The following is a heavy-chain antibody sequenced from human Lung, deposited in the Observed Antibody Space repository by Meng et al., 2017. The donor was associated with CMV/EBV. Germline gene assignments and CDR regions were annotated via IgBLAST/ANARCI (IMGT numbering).Heavy chain of an antibody. J-gene: IGHJ5*02. V-gene: IGHV1-69*05. Sequence: SXXVSXKASGGTFSSYAISWVRQAPGQGLEWMGGIIPIFGTANYAQKFQGRVTITTDESTSTAYMELSSLRSEDTAVYYCARDRPITIFGVVQSQWFDPWXKGTLVTVSS. CDR1: GGTFSSYA. D-gene: IGHD3-3*01. CDR2: IIPIFGTA. CDR3: ARDRPITIFGVVQSQWFDP.